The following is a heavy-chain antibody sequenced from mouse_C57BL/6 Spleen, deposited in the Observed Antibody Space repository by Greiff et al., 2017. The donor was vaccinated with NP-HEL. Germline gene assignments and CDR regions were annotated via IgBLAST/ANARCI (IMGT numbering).Heavy chain of an antibody. CDR1: GFTFSNYW. Sequence: EVQLQESGGGLVQPGGSMKLSCVASGFTFSNYWMNWVRQSPEKGLEWVAQIRLKSDNYATHYAESVKGRFTISRDDSKSSVYLQMNNLRAEDTGIYYCTGLYGNPYYFDYWGQGTTLTVSS. CDR2: IRLKSDNYAT. D-gene: IGHD2-1*01. CDR3: TGLYGNPYYFDY. V-gene: IGHV6-3*01. J-gene: IGHJ2*01.